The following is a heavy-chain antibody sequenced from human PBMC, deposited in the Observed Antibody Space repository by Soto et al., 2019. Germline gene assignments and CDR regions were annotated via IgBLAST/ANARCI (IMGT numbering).Heavy chain of an antibody. CDR1: GGTFSSTFRSYA. J-gene: IGHJ4*02. D-gene: IGHD3-10*01. CDR3: ARESVMIRDYFDH. Sequence: QVQLGQSGAEVKKPGSSVKVSCRGSGGTFSSTFRSYAVSWVRQAPGQGLEWMGGIIPMFNTANDAQNFQGRVTITADESTGTVYMELSGLMSDDTARYYCARESVMIRDYFDHWGQGTLVTVSS. V-gene: IGHV1-69*12. CDR2: IIPMFNTA.